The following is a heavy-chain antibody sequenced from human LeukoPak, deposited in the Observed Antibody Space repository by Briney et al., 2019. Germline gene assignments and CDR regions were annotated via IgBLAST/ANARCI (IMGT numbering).Heavy chain of an antibody. V-gene: IGHV4-61*02. CDR2: IYTSGSS. D-gene: IGHD5-12*01. CDR3: ARERVDIVATTWSPSIFDY. CDR1: GVSISSGSYY. Sequence: SQTLSLTCTVSGVSISSGSYYWSWIRQPAGKGLEWFGRIYTSGSSNYNPSLKRRVTISVDTSKNQFSLKLTSVTAADTAVYYCARERVDIVATTWSPSIFDYWGQGTLVTVSS. J-gene: IGHJ4*02.